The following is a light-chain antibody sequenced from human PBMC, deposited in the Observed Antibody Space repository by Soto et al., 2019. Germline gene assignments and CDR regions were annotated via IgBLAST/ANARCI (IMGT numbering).Light chain of an antibody. V-gene: IGKV1-5*03. CDR3: QQYHSYPWP. CDR2: EAF. J-gene: IGKJ1*01. CDR1: QTISSW. Sequence: DIQMTQSPSTLSSSIGDRVTITCRASQTISSWLAWYQQKPGKAPKLLIYEAFNLESGVPSRFSGSGSGPEFTLTIFILQPDDFATYYCQQYHSYPWPFGQGTKVAIK.